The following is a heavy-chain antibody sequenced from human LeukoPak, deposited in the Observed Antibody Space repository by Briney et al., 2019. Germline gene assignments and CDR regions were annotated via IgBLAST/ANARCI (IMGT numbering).Heavy chain of an antibody. J-gene: IGHJ4*02. CDR1: GFTFSSYG. D-gene: IGHD2-15*01. Sequence: GGSLRLSCAASGFTFSSYGMHWVRQAPGKGLEWVAVIWYDGSNKYYADSVKGRFTISRDNSKNTLYLQMNSLRAEDTAVYYCASGQLGYCSGGSCGYFDYWGQGTLVTVSS. CDR3: ASGQLGYCSGGSCGYFDY. CDR2: IWYDGSNK. V-gene: IGHV3-33*01.